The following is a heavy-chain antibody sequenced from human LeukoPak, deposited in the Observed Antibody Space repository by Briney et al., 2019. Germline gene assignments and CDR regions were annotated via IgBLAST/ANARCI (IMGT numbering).Heavy chain of an antibody. Sequence: GGSLRLSCAASGFTFTSYSMNWVRQAPGKGLEWVSTISGGGGSTYYADSVKGRFTISRDNSKNTVYLQMNSLRVEDTAVYYCAKKASTVAGPDAYDIWGQGTRVTVSS. V-gene: IGHV3-23*01. CDR1: GFTFTSYS. J-gene: IGHJ3*02. CDR2: ISGGGGST. CDR3: AKKASTVAGPDAYDI. D-gene: IGHD6-19*01.